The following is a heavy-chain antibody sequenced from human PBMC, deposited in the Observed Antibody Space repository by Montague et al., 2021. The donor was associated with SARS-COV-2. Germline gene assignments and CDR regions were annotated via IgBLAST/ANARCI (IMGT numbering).Heavy chain of an antibody. Sequence: SETLSLTCTVSGGFISSSSYYWGWIRQPPGKGLEWIGSIYYSGSTYYNPSLKSRVTIPVDTSKNQFSLKLSSVTAADTAVYYCARDLAGYYGSGSYGGMDVWGQGTTVTVSS. V-gene: IGHV4-39*07. J-gene: IGHJ6*02. D-gene: IGHD3-10*01. CDR2: IYYSGST. CDR3: ARDLAGYYGSGSYGGMDV. CDR1: GGFISSSSYY.